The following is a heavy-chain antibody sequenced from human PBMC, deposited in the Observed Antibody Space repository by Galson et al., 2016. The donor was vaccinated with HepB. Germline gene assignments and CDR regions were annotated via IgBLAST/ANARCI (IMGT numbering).Heavy chain of an antibody. Sequence: SLRLSCAASGFTFHDYTMHWVRQTPGKGPEWVSLISWDGVKIYYADSVKGRFTISRDNSKDSLYLQMDSLRTDDTALYYCAKDVHLSSGTYVGIDYWGQGTLVTVSS. V-gene: IGHV3-43*01. J-gene: IGHJ4*02. CDR2: ISWDGVKI. CDR1: GFTFHDYT. D-gene: IGHD1-26*01. CDR3: AKDVHLSSGTYVGIDY.